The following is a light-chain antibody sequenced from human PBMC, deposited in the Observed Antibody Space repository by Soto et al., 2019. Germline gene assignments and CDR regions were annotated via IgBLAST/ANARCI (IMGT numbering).Light chain of an antibody. CDR2: DAS. J-gene: IGKJ4*01. Sequence: DIVLTQSPGTLSLSPGERATLSCRASQSVSSSYLAWYQQNRGQAPRLLIYDASYRATGIPDRFSGSGSGTDFTLTISSLEPEDVATYYCQKYNSAPTFGGGTKV. CDR1: QSVSSSY. CDR3: QKYNSAPT. V-gene: IGKV3-20*01.